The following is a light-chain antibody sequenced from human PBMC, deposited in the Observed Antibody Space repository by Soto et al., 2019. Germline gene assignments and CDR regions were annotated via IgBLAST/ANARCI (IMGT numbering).Light chain of an antibody. CDR1: QGISNY. CDR3: QRYNSAPL. Sequence: DIQMTQSPSSLSASVGDRVTITCRASQGISNYLAWYQQKPGKVPKLLIYAASTLQSGVPSRFSGSGSGTDFPLTISSLQPEDVATYYCQRYNSAPLFGPGTKVDIK. V-gene: IGKV1-27*01. CDR2: AAS. J-gene: IGKJ3*01.